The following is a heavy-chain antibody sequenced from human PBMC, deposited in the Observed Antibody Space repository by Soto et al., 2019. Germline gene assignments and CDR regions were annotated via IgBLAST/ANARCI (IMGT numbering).Heavy chain of an antibody. Sequence: ASVKVSCKASGSAFTTYYLHWVRQAPGQGLEGMGVINPADGTKTYAQKFQGSVTMTMDTSTSTVYLELSSLRSDDTAVNYCSRARGWFDPWGQGTLVTVSS. CDR2: INPADGTK. CDR3: SRARGWFDP. J-gene: IGHJ5*02. D-gene: IGHD3-10*01. CDR1: GSAFTTYY. V-gene: IGHV1-46*01.